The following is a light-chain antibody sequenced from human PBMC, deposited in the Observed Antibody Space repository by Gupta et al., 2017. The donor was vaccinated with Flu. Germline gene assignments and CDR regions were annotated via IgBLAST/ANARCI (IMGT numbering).Light chain of an antibody. J-gene: IGLJ2*01. CDR2: DVN. CDR3: CKYAGNNMDV. Sequence: GQSVAISCTGATVGSNNFVSWYQQHPGKAPKLMIFDVNQWPSGIPDRVSGSKSGNTDSLTISGLQAEDEADYDCCKYAGNNMDVFGEGTKLTVL. CDR1: TVGSNNF. V-gene: IGLV2-11*03.